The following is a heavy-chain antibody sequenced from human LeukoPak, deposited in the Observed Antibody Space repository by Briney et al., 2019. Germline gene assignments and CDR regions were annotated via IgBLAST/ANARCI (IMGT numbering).Heavy chain of an antibody. CDR1: GYTFINYD. D-gene: IGHD3-16*01. J-gene: IGHJ5*02. CDR2: MNPKTGNT. CDR3: ARGPALHKNWVGGRWFDP. Sequence: GASVKVSCKASGYTFINYDINWVRQATGQGREWMGWMNPKTGNTGYEQNFQGRVTMNRDTSESTAYMELSSLRSEDTAMYYCARGPALHKNWVGGRWFDPWGQGTLVTVSS. V-gene: IGHV1-8*01.